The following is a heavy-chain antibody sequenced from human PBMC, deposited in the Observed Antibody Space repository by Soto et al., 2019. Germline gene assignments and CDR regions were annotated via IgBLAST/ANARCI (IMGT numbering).Heavy chain of an antibody. D-gene: IGHD3-3*01. CDR1: GFTFSSYS. V-gene: IGHV3-48*02. J-gene: IGHJ4*02. CDR3: ARDPSSITIFGVETTYYFDY. CDR2: ISSSSSTI. Sequence: GGSLRLSCAASGFTFSSYSMNWVRQAPGKGLEWVSYISSSSSTIYYADSVKGRFTISRDNAKNSLYLQMNSLRDEDTAVYYCARDPSSITIFGVETTYYFDYWGQGTLGTVSS.